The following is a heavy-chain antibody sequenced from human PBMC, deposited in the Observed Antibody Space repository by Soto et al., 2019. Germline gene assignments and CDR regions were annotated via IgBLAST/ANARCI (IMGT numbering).Heavy chain of an antibody. J-gene: IGHJ6*02. CDR1: GYTFTGFH. Sequence: QVQLVQSGAEVKKPGASVKVSCEASGYTFTGFHLHWVRQAPGQGLEWMGWINPKSGDTNYAQKFLGRVNMTRDTSISTGYMELSGLNSDDTALYYCATGLWTVGYCSGGSCYDGMDVWGQGTTVTVSS. D-gene: IGHD2-15*01. V-gene: IGHV1-2*02. CDR3: ATGLWTVGYCSGGSCYDGMDV. CDR2: INPKSGDT.